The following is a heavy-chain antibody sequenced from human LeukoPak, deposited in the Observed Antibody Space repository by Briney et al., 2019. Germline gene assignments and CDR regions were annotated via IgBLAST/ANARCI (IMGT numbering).Heavy chain of an antibody. Sequence: PSETLSLTCTVSGGSISSYYWSWIRQPAGKGLEWIGRIYTSGSTNYNPSLKSRVTMSVDTSKNQFSPKLSSVTAADTAVYYCARDEYYYGSGSYHYWGQGTLVTVSS. CDR1: GGSISSYY. CDR2: IYTSGST. J-gene: IGHJ4*02. V-gene: IGHV4-4*07. D-gene: IGHD3-10*01. CDR3: ARDEYYYGSGSYHY.